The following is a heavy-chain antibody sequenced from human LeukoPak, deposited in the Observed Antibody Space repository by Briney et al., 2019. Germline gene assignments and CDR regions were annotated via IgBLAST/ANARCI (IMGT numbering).Heavy chain of an antibody. CDR2: IYYSGST. CDR3: ARHAYYDSSGYDY. D-gene: IGHD3-22*01. CDR1: GGSISNTNW. J-gene: IGHJ4*02. V-gene: IGHV4-4*02. Sequence: PSGTLSLTCGVSGGSISNTNWWTWVRQPPGKGLEWIGYIYYSGSTNYNPSLKSRVTISVDTSKNQFSLKLSSVTAADTAVYYCARHAYYDSSGYDYWGQGTLVTVSS.